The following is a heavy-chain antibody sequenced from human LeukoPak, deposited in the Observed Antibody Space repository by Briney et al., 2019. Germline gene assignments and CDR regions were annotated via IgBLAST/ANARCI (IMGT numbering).Heavy chain of an antibody. D-gene: IGHD4-23*01. V-gene: IGHV4-31*03. CDR1: GVSISSGGYY. J-gene: IGHJ4*02. CDR3: ARAPTTVVTPSYFDY. CDR2: ITNSGST. Sequence: SETLSLTCTVSGVSISSGGYYWSWIRQHPGKGLEWLGYITNSGSTYYNSSLKSRVTISVDTSKNQFSLKLSSVSAADTAVYYCARAPTTVVTPSYFDYWGQGALVTVSS.